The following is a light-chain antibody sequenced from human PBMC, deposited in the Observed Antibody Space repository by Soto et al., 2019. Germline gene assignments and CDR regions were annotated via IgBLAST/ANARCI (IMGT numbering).Light chain of an antibody. V-gene: IGKV3-15*01. CDR2: GAS. Sequence: EIVMTQSPATLSVSPGERATLSCRASQSVSSNLAWYQQKPGQAPRLLIYGASTIATGIPARFRGSGSGTDFTLTISSMQSEDFAVYYCQQYNNWPPIIFGQGTRLEIK. J-gene: IGKJ5*01. CDR3: QQYNNWPPII. CDR1: QSVSSN.